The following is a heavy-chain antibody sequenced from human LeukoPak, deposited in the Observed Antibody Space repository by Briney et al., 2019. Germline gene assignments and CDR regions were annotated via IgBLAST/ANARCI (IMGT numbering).Heavy chain of an antibody. CDR1: GGTFSSYA. CDR2: IIPIFGTA. Sequence: GASVKVSCKASGGTFSSYAISWVRQAPGQGLEWMGGIIPIFGTANYAQKFQGRVTITADESTSTAYMELSSLRSEDTAVYYCARRATMVTYFDYWGQGTLVTVSS. J-gene: IGHJ4*02. D-gene: IGHD5-18*01. V-gene: IGHV1-69*01. CDR3: ARRATMVTYFDY.